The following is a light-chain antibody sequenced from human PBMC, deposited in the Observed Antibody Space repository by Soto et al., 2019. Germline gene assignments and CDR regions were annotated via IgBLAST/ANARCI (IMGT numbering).Light chain of an antibody. J-gene: IGKJ2*01. CDR3: MQALQTPYT. Sequence: DIVMTQSPLSLPVTPGEPASISCRSSRSLLHINGYNYLDWYLQKPGQSPQLLIYLGSNRASGVPDRFSGSGSGTDFTLKISRVEAEDVGVYYCMQALQTPYTFCQGTKLEIK. V-gene: IGKV2-28*01. CDR1: RSLLHINGYNY. CDR2: LGS.